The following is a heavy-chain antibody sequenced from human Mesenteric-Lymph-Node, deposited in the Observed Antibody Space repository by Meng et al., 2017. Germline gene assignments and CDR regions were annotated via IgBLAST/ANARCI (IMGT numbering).Heavy chain of an antibody. J-gene: IGHJ4*02. Sequence: SETLSLTCTVSGDSINSNPYYWGWIRQSPGKGLEWIGSIFHSGSTYFNPSLKSRVTISVDTSKNQFSLKLSSVTAADTAVYYCARTGGWQWLEYWGQGTLVTVSS. CDR2: IFHSGST. D-gene: IGHD6-19*01. CDR1: GDSINSNPYY. CDR3: ARTGGWQWLEY. V-gene: IGHV4-39*07.